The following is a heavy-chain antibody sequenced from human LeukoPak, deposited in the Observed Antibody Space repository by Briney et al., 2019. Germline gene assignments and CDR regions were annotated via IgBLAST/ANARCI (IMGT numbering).Heavy chain of an antibody. D-gene: IGHD3-10*01. V-gene: IGHV4-34*01. J-gene: IGHJ6*03. CDR1: GGSFSGYY. Sequence: KPSETLSLTCAVYGGSFSGYYWSWIRQPPGKGLEWIGEINHSGSTNYNPSLKSRVTISVDTSKNQFSLKLSSVTAADTAVYYCARGSLRGSGSYPYYYYYYMDVWGKGTTVTVSS. CDR2: INHSGST. CDR3: ARGSLRGSGSYPYYYYYYMDV.